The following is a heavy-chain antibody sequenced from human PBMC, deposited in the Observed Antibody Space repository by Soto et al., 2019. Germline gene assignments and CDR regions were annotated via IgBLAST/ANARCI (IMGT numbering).Heavy chain of an antibody. Sequence: PSETLSLTCAVSGYSISSSNWWGWIRQPPGKGLEWIGYIYYSGSTYYNPSLKSRVTMSVDTSKNQFSLKLSSVTAADTAVYYCARGGRRIAARSYYYYGMDVWGQGATVT. D-gene: IGHD6-6*01. J-gene: IGHJ6*02. V-gene: IGHV4-28*03. CDR2: IYYSGST. CDR3: ARGGRRIAARSYYYYGMDV. CDR1: GYSISSSNW.